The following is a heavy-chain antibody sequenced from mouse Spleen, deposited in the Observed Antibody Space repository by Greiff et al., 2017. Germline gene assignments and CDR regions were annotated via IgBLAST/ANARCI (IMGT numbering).Heavy chain of an antibody. D-gene: IGHD2-4*01. Sequence: VHVKQSGPELVKPGASVKMSCKASGYTFTDYNMHWVKQSHGKSLEWIGYINPNNGGTSYNQKFKGKATLTVNKSSSTAYMELRSLTSEDSAVYYCARGVGLRRFAYWGQGTLVTVSA. V-gene: IGHV1-22*01. CDR2: INPNNGGT. CDR3: ARGVGLRRFAY. J-gene: IGHJ3*01. CDR1: GYTFTDYN.